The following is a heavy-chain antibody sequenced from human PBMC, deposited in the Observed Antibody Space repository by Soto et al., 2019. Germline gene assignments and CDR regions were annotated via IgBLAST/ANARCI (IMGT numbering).Heavy chain of an antibody. CDR3: ARGIRHRNHDAFDI. CDR1: GGTFSSYA. Sequence: QVQLVQSGAEVKKPGSSVKVSCKASGGTFSSYAISWVRQAPGQGLEWMGGIIPIFGTANYAQKFQGRVTITADESTSTAYMELISLRSEDTSVYYCARGIRHRNHDAFDIWGQGTMVTVSS. CDR2: IIPIFGTA. J-gene: IGHJ3*02. V-gene: IGHV1-69*01.